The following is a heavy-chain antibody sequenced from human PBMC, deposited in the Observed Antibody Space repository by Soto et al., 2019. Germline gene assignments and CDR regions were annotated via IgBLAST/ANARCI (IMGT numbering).Heavy chain of an antibody. Sequence: EEQLVESGGALVQPGRSLRFSCAASGFTFDDYAMHWVRQVPGKGLEWVSFITWNGVNTAYADSIRGRFTISRDNAKNSLYLQMNSLSAEDTAFYYCTRGYCSVGSCAFDIWGQGTMVAVSS. J-gene: IGHJ3*02. V-gene: IGHV3-9*01. CDR1: GFTFDDYA. CDR3: TRGYCSVGSCAFDI. D-gene: IGHD2-15*01. CDR2: ITWNGVNT.